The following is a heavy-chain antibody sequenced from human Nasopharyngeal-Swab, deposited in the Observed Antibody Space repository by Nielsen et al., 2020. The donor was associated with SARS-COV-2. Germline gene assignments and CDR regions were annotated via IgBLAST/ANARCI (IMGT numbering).Heavy chain of an antibody. V-gene: IGHV1-8*01. CDR1: GYTFTSYD. J-gene: IGHJ4*02. D-gene: IGHD4-17*01. Sequence: ASVKVSCKASGYTFTSYDSNWVRQATGQGLEWMGWMNPNSGNTGYAQKFQGRVTITADKSTSTAYMELSSLRSEDTAVYYCASYTTVTTRYDYWGQGTLVTVSS. CDR3: ASYTTVTTRYDY. CDR2: MNPNSGNT.